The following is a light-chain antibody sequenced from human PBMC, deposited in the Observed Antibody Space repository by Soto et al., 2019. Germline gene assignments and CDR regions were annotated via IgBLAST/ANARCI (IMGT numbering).Light chain of an antibody. Sequence: DIQMTQSPSSLSASVGDRVTITCRASQIISSYLNWYQEKGGKAPKLLIYSASNLQGGVPSRFSGSGSGTDFTLTISSLQPEDFATYYCQQCYITPITFGQGTRLEIK. CDR1: QIISSY. CDR2: SAS. CDR3: QQCYITPIT. V-gene: IGKV1-39*01. J-gene: IGKJ5*01.